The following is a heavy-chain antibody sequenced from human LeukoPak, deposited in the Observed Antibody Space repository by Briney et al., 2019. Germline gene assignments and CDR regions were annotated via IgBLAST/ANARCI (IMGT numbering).Heavy chain of an antibody. J-gene: IGHJ4*02. CDR1: GFIFSNYE. Sequence: PGGSLRLSCRASGFIFSNYEMNWVRQAPGKGLEWVTYISSGGSVIYYAGSVKGRFTISRDNAKNSLYLQMNSLRAEDTAVYYCARVVWATYRGSFDSWGQGTLVTVSS. CDR3: ARVVWATYRGSFDS. D-gene: IGHD3-16*02. CDR2: ISSGGSVI. V-gene: IGHV3-48*03.